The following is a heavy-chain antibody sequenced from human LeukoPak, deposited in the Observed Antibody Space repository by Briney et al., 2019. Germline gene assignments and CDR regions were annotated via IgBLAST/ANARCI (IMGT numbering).Heavy chain of an antibody. CDR3: ARTLRLKSAFDI. CDR2: IYYSGST. V-gene: IGHV4-59*01. CDR1: GGSISSYY. D-gene: IGHD5/OR15-5a*01. Sequence: PSETLSLTCTVSGGSISSYYWSWIRQPPGKGLEWIGYIYYSGSTNYNPSLKSRVTISVDTSRNQFSLKLSSVTAADTAVYYCARTLRLKSAFDIWRQGTMVTVSP. J-gene: IGHJ3*02.